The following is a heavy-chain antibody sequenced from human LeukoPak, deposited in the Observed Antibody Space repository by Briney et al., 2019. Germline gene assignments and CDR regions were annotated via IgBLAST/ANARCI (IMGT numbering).Heavy chain of an antibody. CDR2: IFSST. V-gene: IGHV3-53*01. Sequence: GGSLRLSCTVSGFTVSSNSMSWVRQAPGKGLEWVSFIFSSTHYSDSVKGRFTISRDNSKNTLYPQMNSLKTEDTAVYYCTRAELEDGYNPHFDYWGQGTLVTVSS. CDR1: GFTVSSNS. CDR3: TRAELEDGYNPHFDY. D-gene: IGHD5-24*01. J-gene: IGHJ4*02.